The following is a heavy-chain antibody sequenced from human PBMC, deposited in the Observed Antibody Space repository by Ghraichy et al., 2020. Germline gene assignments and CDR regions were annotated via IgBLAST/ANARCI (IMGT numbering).Heavy chain of an antibody. CDR1: GGSISSSSYY. J-gene: IGHJ4*02. D-gene: IGHD6-13*01. CDR3: ARRLGIAAAGTVGYDY. Sequence: SETLSLTCTVSGGSISSSSYYWGWIRQPPGKGLEWIGSIYYSGSTYYNPSLKSRVTISVDTSKNQFSLKLSSVTAADTAVYYCARRLGIAAAGTVGYDYWGQGTLVTVSS. CDR2: IYYSGST. V-gene: IGHV4-39*01.